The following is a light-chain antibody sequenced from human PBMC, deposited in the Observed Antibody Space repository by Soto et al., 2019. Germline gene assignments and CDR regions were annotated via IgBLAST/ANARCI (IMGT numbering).Light chain of an antibody. V-gene: IGKV1D-12*01. Sequence: DIQMTQSPSSRSASVGDTVTITCRSSQDVGRWLSWYQQKPGKAPKILIFAASSLQSGVPSRFSGSGSGTDFTLTITSLQSEDFATYYCQHAKSFPVTFGQGTRLEI. CDR1: QDVGRW. CDR2: AAS. J-gene: IGKJ5*01. CDR3: QHAKSFPVT.